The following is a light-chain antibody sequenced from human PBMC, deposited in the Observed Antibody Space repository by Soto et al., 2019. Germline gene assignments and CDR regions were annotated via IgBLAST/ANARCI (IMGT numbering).Light chain of an antibody. Sequence: EIVMTQSPATLSVSPGERATLSCRASQSVSSNLAWYQQKPGQAPRLLIYGASTRATGIPARFSGSGSGTEFTLTINSLQSEDFAVYYWQQYNNWPMYTFGQGTKLEIK. CDR3: QQYNNWPMYT. CDR2: GAS. CDR1: QSVSSN. V-gene: IGKV3-15*01. J-gene: IGKJ2*01.